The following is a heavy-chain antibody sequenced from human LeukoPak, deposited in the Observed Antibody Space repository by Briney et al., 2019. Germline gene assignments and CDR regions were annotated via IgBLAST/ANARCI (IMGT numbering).Heavy chain of an antibody. CDR1: GGSFSGYY. V-gene: IGHV4-34*01. CDR3: ARPAGYCSSTSCRDAFDI. Sequence: PSETLSLTCAVYGGSFSGYYWSWIRQPPGKGLEWLGEINHSGSTNYNPSLKSRVTISVDTSKNQFSLKLSSVTAADTAVYYCARPAGYCSSTSCRDAFDIWGQGTMVTVSS. CDR2: INHSGST. J-gene: IGHJ3*02. D-gene: IGHD2-2*01.